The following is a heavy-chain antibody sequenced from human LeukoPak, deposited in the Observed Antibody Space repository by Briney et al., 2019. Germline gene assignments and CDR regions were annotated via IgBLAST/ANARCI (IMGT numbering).Heavy chain of an antibody. V-gene: IGHV3-30-3*01. J-gene: IGHJ4*02. D-gene: IGHD4-17*01. CDR3: ARGPYGDS. Sequence: GGSLRLSCAASGFTFSNYAMYWVRQAPGKGLEWVAVISYDGSNRYYADSVKGRFTISRDNSKNTLYLQMNSLRVEDTAVYYCARGPYGDSWGQGTPVTVSP. CDR2: ISYDGSNR. CDR1: GFTFSNYA.